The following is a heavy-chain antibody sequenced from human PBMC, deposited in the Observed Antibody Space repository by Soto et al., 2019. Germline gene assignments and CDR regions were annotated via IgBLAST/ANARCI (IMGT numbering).Heavy chain of an antibody. CDR1: GGSMNNGGYY. J-gene: IGHJ6*02. CDR3: ARRGGSSSRYYYYALDV. CDR2: IYSNGDT. Sequence: SETLSLTCSASGGSMNNGGYYWSWIRQLPGKGLEWIGYIYSNGDTYYNLSLKSRLTISVDTSKNQFSLNLTSVTAADTAVYYCARRGGSSSRYYYYALDVWGQGTTVAVSS. D-gene: IGHD6-6*01. V-gene: IGHV4-31*03.